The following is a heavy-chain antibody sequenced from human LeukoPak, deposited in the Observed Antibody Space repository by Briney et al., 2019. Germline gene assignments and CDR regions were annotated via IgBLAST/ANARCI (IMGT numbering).Heavy chain of an antibody. CDR1: GGSFSINSYY. CDR3: ASIWFGELLGTHYYYYYMDV. J-gene: IGHJ6*03. Sequence: SETLSLTCTVSGGSFSINSYYWGWIRQPPGKGLEWIGSISYSGSTYYNPSLKSRVTISVDTSKNQFSLKLNSVTAADTAAYYCASIWFGELLGTHYYYYYMDVWGKGTTVSV. V-gene: IGHV4-39*01. D-gene: IGHD3-10*01. CDR2: ISYSGST.